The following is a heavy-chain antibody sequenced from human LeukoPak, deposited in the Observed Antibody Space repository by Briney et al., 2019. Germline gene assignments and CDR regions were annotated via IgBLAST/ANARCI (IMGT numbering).Heavy chain of an antibody. Sequence: GASVKVSCKASGYTFTSYGISWVRQAPGQGLEWMGWISAYNGNTNYAQKLQGRVTMTTDTSTSTAYMELRSLRSDDTAVYYCARVDCSSTSCYDGGPNWFDPWGQGTLVTVSS. CDR1: GYTFTSYG. D-gene: IGHD2-2*01. J-gene: IGHJ5*02. CDR2: ISAYNGNT. CDR3: ARVDCSSTSCYDGGPNWFDP. V-gene: IGHV1-18*01.